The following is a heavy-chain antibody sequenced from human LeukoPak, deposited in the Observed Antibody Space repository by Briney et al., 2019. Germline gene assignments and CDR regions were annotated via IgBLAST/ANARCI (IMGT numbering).Heavy chain of an antibody. Sequence: TLSLTCAVSGDSISSGDYYWSWIRQPAGKGLEWIGRSYTGGGTNYNPSLKSRVTISEDMSKNQFSLKLSSVTAADTAVYYCARNWRRGWFDPWGQGILVTVSS. CDR2: SYTGGGT. V-gene: IGHV4-61*02. D-gene: IGHD1-1*01. CDR1: GDSISSGDYY. J-gene: IGHJ5*02. CDR3: ARNWRRGWFDP.